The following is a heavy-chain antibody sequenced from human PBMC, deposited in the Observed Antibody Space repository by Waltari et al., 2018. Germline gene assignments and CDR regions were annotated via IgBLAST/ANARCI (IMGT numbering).Heavy chain of an antibody. CDR2: INHSEST. V-gene: IGHV4-34*01. CDR3: ARLGSDIVVVPAAYLFDY. D-gene: IGHD2-2*01. CDR1: GGSFSGYY. Sequence: QVQLQQWGAGLLKPSETLSLTCAVSGGSFSGYYWSWIRHPPRKRLECIGEINHSESTNYNPSLKSRVTISVDTSKNQFSLKLSSVTAADTAVYYCARLGSDIVVVPAAYLFDYWGQGTLVTVSS. J-gene: IGHJ4*02.